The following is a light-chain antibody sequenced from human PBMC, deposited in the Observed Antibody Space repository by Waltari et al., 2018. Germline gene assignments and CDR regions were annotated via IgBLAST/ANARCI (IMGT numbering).Light chain of an antibody. V-gene: IGLV3-10*01. CDR2: EDN. CDR3: YSTDSSGTQRV. J-gene: IGLJ2*01. Sequence: SYELTQPPSVSVSPGQAARTTGSGDALPNKYAYLYQQQSGQAPVLGLYEDNKRPSGIPERFSGSSSGTTATLTLSGAQVEDEGDYYCYSTDSSGTQRVFGGGTKLTVL. CDR1: ALPNKY.